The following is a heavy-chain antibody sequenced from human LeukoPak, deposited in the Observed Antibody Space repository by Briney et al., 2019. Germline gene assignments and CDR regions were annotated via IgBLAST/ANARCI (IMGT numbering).Heavy chain of an antibody. J-gene: IGHJ4*02. D-gene: IGHD3-10*01. V-gene: IGHV1-24*01. CDR2: FYPEDGET. CDR3: ATWAGYYYGSGSYTPFDY. Sequence: ASVKVSCKVSGYTLTELSMHWVRQAPGKGLEWMGGFYPEDGETIYAQKFQGRVTMTEDTSTDTAYMELCSLRSEDTAVYYCATWAGYYYGSGSYTPFDYWGQGTLVTVSS. CDR1: GYTLTELS.